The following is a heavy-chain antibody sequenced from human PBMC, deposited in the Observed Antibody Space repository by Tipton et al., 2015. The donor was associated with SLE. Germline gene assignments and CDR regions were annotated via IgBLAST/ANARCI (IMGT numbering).Heavy chain of an antibody. D-gene: IGHD3-16*01. Sequence: GLVKPSETLSLTCSVSGGSISSYYWSWIRQPPAKGLEWIGFIYYNGKTNYNSSLKSRVTISVDTSKSQFSLKLRSVTAADTAVYYCATQGYYDSSFDYWGQGTLVTVSS. CDR3: ATQGYYDSSFDY. V-gene: IGHV4-59*08. CDR1: GGSISSYY. CDR2: IYYNGKT. J-gene: IGHJ4*02.